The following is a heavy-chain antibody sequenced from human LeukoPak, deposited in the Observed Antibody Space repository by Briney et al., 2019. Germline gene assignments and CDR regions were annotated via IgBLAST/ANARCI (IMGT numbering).Heavy chain of an antibody. CDR3: ARDRGSYRFDP. CDR2: INPNSGGT. Sequence: ASVKVSCKACGYSFSDNYMHWVRQAPGQGLEWMGWINPNSGGTKYALQFQGRVTMTRDTSISTAYLELSRLRSDDTAVYYCARDRGSYRFDPWGQGTLVTVSS. J-gene: IGHJ5*02. D-gene: IGHD3-16*02. CDR1: GYSFSDNY. V-gene: IGHV1-2*02.